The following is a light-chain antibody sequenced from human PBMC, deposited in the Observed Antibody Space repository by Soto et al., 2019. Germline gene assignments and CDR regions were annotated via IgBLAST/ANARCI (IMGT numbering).Light chain of an antibody. V-gene: IGKV1-5*01. Sequence: DIQMTQSPFTLSASVGDRVTISFRASQNISPWLAWYQQKPGKAPKLLIYGASSLEGGVPSRFSGSGSGTDFTLTISSLQPDDFATYYCQQYSSSATFGQGTKVDIK. CDR1: QNISPW. CDR3: QQYSSSAT. CDR2: GAS. J-gene: IGKJ1*01.